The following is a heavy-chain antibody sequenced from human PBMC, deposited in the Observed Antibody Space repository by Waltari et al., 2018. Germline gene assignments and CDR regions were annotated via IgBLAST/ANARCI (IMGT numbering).Heavy chain of an antibody. D-gene: IGHD3-3*01. J-gene: IGHJ4*02. CDR3: ARHSRKTYDFWSGSYFDY. V-gene: IGHV4-34*01. CDR2: IKHSGST. CDR1: GGSFSGYY. Sequence: QVQLQQWGAGLLKPSETLSLTCAVYGGSFSGYYWSWIRQPPGKGLEWIGEIKHSGSTNYNPSLNSRVTISVDTSKNQFSLKLSSVTAADTAVYYCARHSRKTYDFWSGSYFDYWGQGTLVTVSS.